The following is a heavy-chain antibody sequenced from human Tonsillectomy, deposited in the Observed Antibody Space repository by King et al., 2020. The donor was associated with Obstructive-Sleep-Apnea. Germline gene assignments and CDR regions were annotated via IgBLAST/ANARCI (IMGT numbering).Heavy chain of an antibody. V-gene: IGHV4-38-2*02. CDR1: GFSINNGYY. CDR3: ARVTDPVSLDY. J-gene: IGHJ4*02. CDR2: IYRSGST. Sequence: QLQESGPGLMKPSETLSLTCTVSGFSINNGYYWGWIRQPPGKGLEWIGSIYRSGSTYINPSLKSRVTLSVDTSKNQFSLKLSSVTAADTAVYYCARVTDPVSLDYWGQGTLVTVSS.